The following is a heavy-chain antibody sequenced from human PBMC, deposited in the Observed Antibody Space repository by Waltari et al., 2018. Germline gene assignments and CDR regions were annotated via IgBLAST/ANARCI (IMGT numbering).Heavy chain of an antibody. V-gene: IGHV4-38-2*02. D-gene: IGHD2-21*01. J-gene: IGHJ4*02. CDR1: GYFISSGYY. Sequence: QVHLQESGPGLVKASETLSLTCNVPGYFISSGYYWGWIRQPPGKGLEWIGTIYQTGNTYYNPSLTSRVTISVGTSKTPFSLRVRSVTAADTAVYYCARGSVMAHFDYWGQGTLVTVSS. CDR3: ARGSVMAHFDY. CDR2: IYQTGNT.